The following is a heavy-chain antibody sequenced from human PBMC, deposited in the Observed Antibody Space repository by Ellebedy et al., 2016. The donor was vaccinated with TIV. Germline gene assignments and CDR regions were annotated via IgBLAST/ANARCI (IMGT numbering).Heavy chain of an antibody. V-gene: IGHV3-23*01. J-gene: IGHJ4*02. CDR3: AKGTSSGFNYDRVGFEY. CDR1: GFTFGSFA. Sequence: GWSLRLSCAASGFTFGSFAMHWVRQAPGKGLEWLSVINGDGRNTYHADSVKGRFTIARDNSKNTLYLQVDRLSTEDTAVYFCAKGTSSGFNYDRVGFEYWGQGILVTVSS. D-gene: IGHD3-22*01. CDR2: INGDGRNT.